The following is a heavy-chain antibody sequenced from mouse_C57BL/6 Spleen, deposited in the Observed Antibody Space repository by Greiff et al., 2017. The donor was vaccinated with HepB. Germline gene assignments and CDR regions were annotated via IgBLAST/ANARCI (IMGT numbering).Heavy chain of an antibody. CDR3: ARKGALYYDYDETWFAY. CDR2: INPYNGGT. V-gene: IGHV1-19*01. CDR1: GYTFTDYY. J-gene: IGHJ3*01. D-gene: IGHD2-4*01. Sequence: EVQLQQSGPVLVKPGASVKMSCKASGYTFTDYYMNWVKQSHGKSLEWIGVINPYNGGTSYNQKFKGKATLTVDKSSSTAYMELNSLTSEDSAVYYCARKGALYYDYDETWFAYWGQGTLVTVSA.